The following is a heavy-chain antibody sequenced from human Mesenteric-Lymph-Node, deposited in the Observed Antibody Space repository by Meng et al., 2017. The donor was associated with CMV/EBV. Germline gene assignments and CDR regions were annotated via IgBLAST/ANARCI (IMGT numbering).Heavy chain of an antibody. Sequence: GESLKISCAASGFTFSSYSMNWVRQAPGKGLEWVSSISSSSSYIYYADSVKGRFTISRDNAKNSLYLQMNSLRAEDTAVYYCARGPRGVVVPAAIGNWGQGTLVTVSS. J-gene: IGHJ4*02. V-gene: IGHV3-21*01. CDR2: ISSSSSYI. CDR1: GFTFSSYS. CDR3: ARGPRGVVVPAAIGN. D-gene: IGHD2-2*01.